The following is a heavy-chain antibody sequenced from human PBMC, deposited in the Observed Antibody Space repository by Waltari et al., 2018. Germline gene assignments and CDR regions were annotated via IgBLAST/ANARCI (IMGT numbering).Heavy chain of an antibody. J-gene: IGHJ3*02. V-gene: IGHV4-38-2*02. CDR1: NYSIRSGYY. D-gene: IGHD5-12*01. CDR3: ASRRWGYSDDGFDI. Sequence: QVQLQESGPGLVKPSETLSLTCTVSNYSIRSGYYWGWIRQPPGKGLEWIGSIFHSGITYYTSSLKSRVTISVDTSKNQFSLKLTSLTAADTAVYYCASRRWGYSDDGFDIWGQGTMVTVSS. CDR2: IFHSGIT.